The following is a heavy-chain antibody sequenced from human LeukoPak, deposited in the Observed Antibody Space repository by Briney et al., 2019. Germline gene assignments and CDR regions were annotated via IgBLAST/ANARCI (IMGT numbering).Heavy chain of an antibody. CDR2: IWYDGSNK. CDR1: GFAFSGYA. V-gene: IGHV3-33*01. Sequence: GRSLRLSCAASGFAFSGYAMHWVRQSPGKGLEWVAVIWYDGSNKYHADSVKGRFTISRDNSKNTLYLQMNSLRAEDTAVYYCARDLTVHYFDSWGQGTLVIVSS. J-gene: IGHJ4*02. D-gene: IGHD1-1*01. CDR3: ARDLTVHYFDS.